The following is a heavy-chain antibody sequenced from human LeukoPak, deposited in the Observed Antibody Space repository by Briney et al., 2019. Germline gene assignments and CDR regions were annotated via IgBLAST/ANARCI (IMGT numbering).Heavy chain of an antibody. J-gene: IGHJ6*02. D-gene: IGHD5-18*01. CDR2: INAGNGNT. V-gene: IGHV1-3*01. Sequence: ASVKVSCKASGYTFTSYAMHWVRQAPGQRLEWMGWINAGNGNTKYSQKFQGRVTITRDTSASTAYMELSSLRSEDTAVYYCASGYSYGPTGGGDYYYGMDVWGQGTTVTVSS. CDR1: GYTFTSYA. CDR3: ASGYSYGPTGGGDYYYGMDV.